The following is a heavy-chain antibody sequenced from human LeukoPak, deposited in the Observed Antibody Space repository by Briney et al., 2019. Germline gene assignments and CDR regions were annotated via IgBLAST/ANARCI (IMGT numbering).Heavy chain of an antibody. V-gene: IGHV3-33*01. CDR2: IWYDGSNK. Sequence: GGSLRLSCATSGLSFRSHGMYWVRQAPGKGLEWVAIIWYDGSNKYYKDSVKGRFAISRDNSKNRLYLEMNSLRAEDTAVYYCARDRRAAYPDYWGQGTLVTVSS. CDR1: GLSFRSHG. CDR3: ARDRRAAYPDY. D-gene: IGHD6-25*01. J-gene: IGHJ4*02.